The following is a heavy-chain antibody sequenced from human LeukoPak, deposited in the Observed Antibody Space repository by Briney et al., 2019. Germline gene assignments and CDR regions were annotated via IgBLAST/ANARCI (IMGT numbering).Heavy chain of an antibody. CDR1: GGSISSGGYY. CDR2: IYYSGST. D-gene: IGHD1-26*01. J-gene: IGHJ4*02. CDR3: ARGILGGSYFGY. Sequence: SQTLSLTCTVSGGSISSGGYYWSWLRQHPGKGLEWIGYIYYSGSTYYNPSLKSRVTISVDTSKNQFSLKLSSVTAADTAVYYCARGILGGSYFGYWGQGTLVTVSS. V-gene: IGHV4-31*03.